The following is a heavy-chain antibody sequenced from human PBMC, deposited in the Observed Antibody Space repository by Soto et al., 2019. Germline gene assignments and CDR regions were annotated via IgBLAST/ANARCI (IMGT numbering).Heavy chain of an antibody. Sequence: SETLSLTCTVSGGSMRSGGYSWSWIRQPPGKGLEWIGYIYHSGSTYYNPSLKSRVTISVDRSKNQFSLKLNSVTAADTAVYNCARVPGPWGQGTLVTVSS. CDR3: ARVPGP. D-gene: IGHD7-27*01. CDR2: IYHSGST. J-gene: IGHJ5*02. V-gene: IGHV4-30-2*01. CDR1: GGSMRSGGYS.